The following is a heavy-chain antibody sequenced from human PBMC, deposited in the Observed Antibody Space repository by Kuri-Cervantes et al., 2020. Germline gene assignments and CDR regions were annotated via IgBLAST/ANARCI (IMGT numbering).Heavy chain of an antibody. CDR2: IWYDGSNK. CDR3: AREVRVMVRGVTFDP. D-gene: IGHD3-10*01. J-gene: IGHJ5*02. Sequence: SCKVSGYTLTELSMHWVRQAPGKGLEWVAVIWYDGSNKYYADSVKGRFTISRDNSKNTLYLQMNSLRAEDTAVYYCAREVRVMVRGVTFDPWGQGTLVTVSS. V-gene: IGHV3-33*01. CDR1: GYTLTELS.